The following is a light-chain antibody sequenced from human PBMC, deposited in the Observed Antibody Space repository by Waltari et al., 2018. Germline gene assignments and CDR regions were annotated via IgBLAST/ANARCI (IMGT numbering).Light chain of an antibody. J-gene: IGKJ1*01. CDR3: QQFNASPRT. V-gene: IGKV1-9*01. CDR2: AGS. Sequence: IQLTQSPSSLSASVGDRVTITCRASQGVNVYLAWYQQKPGKAPKLLIYAGSTLQSGVSSRVSGSGSGTDFTLTINSLQPEDIATYYCQQFNASPRTFGQGTNVEIK. CDR1: QGVNVY.